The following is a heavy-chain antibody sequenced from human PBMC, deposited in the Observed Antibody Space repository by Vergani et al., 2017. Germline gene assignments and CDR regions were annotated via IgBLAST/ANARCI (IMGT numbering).Heavy chain of an antibody. CDR3: VKDIAASGNYWYFDL. CDR1: GFTFEDYA. J-gene: IGHJ2*01. Sequence: EVQLVESGGGLVQPGRSLRLSCAASGFTFEDYAMQWVRQAPGKGLEWVSGINWNSDSIAYADSVKGRFTISRENAKKYLYLQMNSLRAEDTSLYYCVKDIAASGNYWYFDLWGRGTLVTVSS. V-gene: IGHV3-9*01. CDR2: INWNSDSI. D-gene: IGHD6-13*01.